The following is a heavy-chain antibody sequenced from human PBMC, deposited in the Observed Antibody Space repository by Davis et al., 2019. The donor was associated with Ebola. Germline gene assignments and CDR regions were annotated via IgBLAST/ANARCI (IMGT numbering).Heavy chain of an antibody. D-gene: IGHD2-2*03. V-gene: IGHV4-59*12. CDR2: IYYSGST. Sequence: SETLSLTCAVYGGSFSGYYWSWIRQPPGKGLEWIGYIYYSGSTNYNPSLKSRVTISVDTSKNQFSLKLSSVTAADTAVYYCTKSLDIVVVPAFDGMDVWGQGTTVTVSS. J-gene: IGHJ6*02. CDR3: TKSLDIVVVPAFDGMDV. CDR1: GGSFSGYY.